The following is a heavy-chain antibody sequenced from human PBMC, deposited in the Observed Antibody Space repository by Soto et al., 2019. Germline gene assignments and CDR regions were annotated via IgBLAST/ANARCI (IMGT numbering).Heavy chain of an antibody. D-gene: IGHD2-15*01. V-gene: IGHV3-21*04. CDR1: GFTFSSYS. J-gene: IGHJ4*02. CDR2: ISSSSSYI. CDR3: ARDYLATYQRYCSGGTCPIDY. Sequence: PGGSLRLSCAASGFTFSSYSMNWVRQAPGKGLEWVSSISSSSSYIYYADSVKGRFTISRDNAKNSMYLQMNSLTAEDTAVYYCARDYLATYQRYCSGGTCPIDYWGQGTLVTVSS.